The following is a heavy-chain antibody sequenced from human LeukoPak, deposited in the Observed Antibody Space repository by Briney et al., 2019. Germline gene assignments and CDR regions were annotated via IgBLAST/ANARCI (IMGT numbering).Heavy chain of an antibody. Sequence: GGSLRLSCAASGFTFSSYAMHWVRQAPGKGLEWVAVIWYDGSNKYYADSVKGRFTISRDNSKNTLYLQMNSLRAEDTAVYYCAREDSSGLPDYWGQGTLVTVSS. J-gene: IGHJ4*02. V-gene: IGHV3-33*08. D-gene: IGHD3-22*01. CDR1: GFTFSSYA. CDR3: AREDSSGLPDY. CDR2: IWYDGSNK.